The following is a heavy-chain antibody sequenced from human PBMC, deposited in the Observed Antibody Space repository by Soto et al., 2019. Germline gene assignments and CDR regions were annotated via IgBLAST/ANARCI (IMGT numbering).Heavy chain of an antibody. CDR1: GGSIISSSTYY. V-gene: IGHV4-39*01. CDR3: ARHPGMDV. J-gene: IGHJ6*02. Sequence: QLQLQESGPGLVKPSETLSLTCTVSGGSIISSSTYYWGWIRQPPGKGLEWIGSINYSGSTFHNPSLKSRVTISVDTSKNQVFLNLSSVTAADTAAFYCARHPGMDVWGQGTTVIVSS. CDR2: INYSGST.